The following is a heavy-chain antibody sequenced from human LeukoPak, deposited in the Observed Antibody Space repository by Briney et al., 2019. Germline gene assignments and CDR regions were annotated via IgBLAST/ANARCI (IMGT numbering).Heavy chain of an antibody. CDR1: GFTFSSYA. J-gene: IGHJ4*02. Sequence: GGSLRLSCAASGFTFSSYAMHWVRQAPGKGLEWVAVISYDGSNKYYADSVKGRFTISRDNSKNTLYLQMNSLRAEDTAVYYCAKVGYGDGYNYYFDYWGQGTLVTVSS. V-gene: IGHV3-30*04. CDR3: AKVGYGDGYNYYFDY. D-gene: IGHD5-24*01. CDR2: ISYDGSNK.